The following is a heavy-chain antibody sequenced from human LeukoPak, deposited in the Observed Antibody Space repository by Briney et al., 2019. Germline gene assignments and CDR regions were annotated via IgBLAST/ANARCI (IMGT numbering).Heavy chain of an antibody. CDR2: IYSGGST. Sequence: GGSLRLSCAASGFTVSSNYMSWVRQAPGKGLEWVSVIYSGGSTYYADSVKGRFTISRDNSKNTLYLQMNSLRAEDTAVYHCARDRNYDILTGPIAFDIWGQGTMVTVSS. CDR3: ARDRNYDILTGPIAFDI. J-gene: IGHJ3*02. D-gene: IGHD3-9*01. CDR1: GFTVSSNY. V-gene: IGHV3-53*01.